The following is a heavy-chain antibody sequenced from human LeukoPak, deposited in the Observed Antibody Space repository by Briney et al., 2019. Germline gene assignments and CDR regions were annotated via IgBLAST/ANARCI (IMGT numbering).Heavy chain of an antibody. D-gene: IGHD6-6*01. V-gene: IGHV1-69*05. CDR3: SRHQSIAARSLPYDYYMDV. Sequence: ASGKVSCKPSERTFSSYAISQVRQAPGHGLGGMGGIIPIFGTANYAQKFQGRVTIPTDESTITAYMAMSSLRSEDTAVYYCSRHQSIAARSLPYDYYMDVWGKGTTVTVSS. J-gene: IGHJ6*03. CDR2: IIPIFGTA. CDR1: ERTFSSYA.